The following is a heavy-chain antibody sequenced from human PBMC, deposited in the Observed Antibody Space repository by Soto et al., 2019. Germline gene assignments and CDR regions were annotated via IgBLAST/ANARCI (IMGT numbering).Heavy chain of an antibody. CDR1: GGSISSSSYY. D-gene: IGHD3-16*02. V-gene: IGHV4-39*01. J-gene: IGHJ4*02. Sequence: SETLSLTCTVSGGSISSSSYYWGWIRQPPGKGLEWIGSIYYSGSTYYNPSLKSRVTISVDTSKNEFSLKLSSVTAADTAVYYCAGGMITFGGVIVPPHYWGQGTLVTVSS. CDR2: IYYSGST. CDR3: AGGMITFGGVIVPPHY.